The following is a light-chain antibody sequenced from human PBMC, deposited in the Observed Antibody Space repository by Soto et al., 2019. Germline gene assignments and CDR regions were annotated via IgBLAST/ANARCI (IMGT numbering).Light chain of an antibody. CDR3: SSYRVGGSYV. CDR2: DVI. J-gene: IGLJ1*01. V-gene: IGLV2-14*03. CDR1: GSDVGRHNA. Sequence: QSVLTQPASVSGSPGQSITISCSGTGSDVGRHNAVSWYQQHPGKVPQLMIYDVIIRPSGISDRLSASKSGNMASLTISGLQAEDEADYYYSSYRVGGSYVFGTGTKVTV.